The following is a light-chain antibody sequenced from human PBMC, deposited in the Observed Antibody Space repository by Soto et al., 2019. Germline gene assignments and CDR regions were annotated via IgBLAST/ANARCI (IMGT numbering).Light chain of an antibody. CDR1: ESVSSN. V-gene: IGKV3-15*01. Sequence: EIVMTQSPATLSVSPGERATLSCRASESVSSNLAWYQQKPGQDPRLLIYGASTRATGIQARISGSGSGTEFTLTISSLQSEDFAVYYCQQYNKWRTFGKGTKVDI. J-gene: IGKJ1*01. CDR2: GAS. CDR3: QQYNKWRT.